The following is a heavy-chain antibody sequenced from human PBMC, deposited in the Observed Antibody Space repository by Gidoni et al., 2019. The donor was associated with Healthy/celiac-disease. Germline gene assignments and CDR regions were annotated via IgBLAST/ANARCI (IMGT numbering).Heavy chain of an antibody. V-gene: IGHV3-21*01. CDR1: GLTFSSYS. J-gene: IGHJ5*02. CDR2: ISSSGSYI. CDR3: ARDSGRYCSGGSCSNWFDP. D-gene: IGHD2-15*01. Sequence: EVQLVESGGGLVKPGGSLRLSCSASGLTFSSYSINWVRQAPGKGLEWVSSISSSGSYIYYADSVKCRFTISRDNAKNSLYLQMNSLRAEDTAVYYCARDSGRYCSGGSCSNWFDPWGQGTLVTVSS.